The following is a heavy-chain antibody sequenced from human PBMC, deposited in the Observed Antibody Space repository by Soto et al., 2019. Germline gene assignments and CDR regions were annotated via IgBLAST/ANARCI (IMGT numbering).Heavy chain of an antibody. D-gene: IGHD2-8*01. CDR1: GGSISSGGYS. CDR2: IYHSGST. V-gene: IGHV4-30-2*02. Sequence: SETLSLTCAVSGGSISSGGYSWSWIRQPPGKGLEWIGCIYHSGSTYYNPSLKSRVTISVDTSKNQFSLKLSSVTATDTAVYYCTKNRNFYDYWGQGTLVTVSS. J-gene: IGHJ4*02. CDR3: TKNRNFYDY.